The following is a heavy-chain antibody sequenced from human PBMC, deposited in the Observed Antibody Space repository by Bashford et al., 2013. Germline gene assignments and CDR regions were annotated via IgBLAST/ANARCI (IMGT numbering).Heavy chain of an antibody. CDR1: GFSFSSYA. J-gene: IGHJ6*03. D-gene: IGHD2-15*01. V-gene: IGHV3-23*01. Sequence: GSLRLSCVASGFSFSSYAMSWVRQAPGKGLEWVSVISGSGGNTYYADSVKGRFTISRDNSKSTLYLQMDSLTAEDTGVYYCARGPCSVGTCSSGFPGYWYYMDVWGKGTAVTVSS. CDR3: ARGPCSVGTCSSGFPGYWYYMDV. CDR2: ISGSGGNT.